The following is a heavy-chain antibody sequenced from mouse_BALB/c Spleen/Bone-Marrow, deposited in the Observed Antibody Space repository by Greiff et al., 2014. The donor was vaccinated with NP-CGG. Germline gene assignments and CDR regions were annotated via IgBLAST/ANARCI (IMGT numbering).Heavy chain of an antibody. D-gene: IGHD1-1*01. J-gene: IGHJ2*01. CDR1: GFNIKDTY. CDR3: ARYYYGSSYFDY. Sequence: LQESGAELVKPGASVKLSCTASGFNIKDTYMHWVKQRPEQGLEWIGRIDPANGNTKYDPKFQGKATITADTSSNTAYLRLSSLTSEDTAVYYCARYYYGSSYFDYWGQGTTLTVSS. CDR2: IDPANGNT. V-gene: IGHV14-3*02.